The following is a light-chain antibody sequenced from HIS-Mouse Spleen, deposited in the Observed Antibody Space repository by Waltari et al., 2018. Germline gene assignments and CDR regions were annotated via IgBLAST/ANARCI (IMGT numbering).Light chain of an antibody. Sequence: SYELTQPPSVSVSPGQTARITCSGGALPKKYAYWYQQKSGPAPVLVIYEDSKRPSGIPGRFSGSSSGTMATLTISGAQVEDEADYYCYSTDSSGNHRVFGGGTKLTVL. CDR2: EDS. CDR1: ALPKKY. V-gene: IGLV3-10*01. CDR3: YSTDSSGNHRV. J-gene: IGLJ2*01.